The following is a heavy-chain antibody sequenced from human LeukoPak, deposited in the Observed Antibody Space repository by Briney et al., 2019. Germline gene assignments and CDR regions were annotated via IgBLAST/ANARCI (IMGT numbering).Heavy chain of an antibody. CDR1: GMSITSRHY. CDR2: TSHSDSP. V-gene: IGHV4-38-2*02. D-gene: IGHD3-16*01. J-gene: IGHJ5*02. CDR3: ARDFGETSLPNWFDP. Sequence: PSQTLSLTCSVSGMSITSRHYWGWIRQPPGKGLEWIGRTSHSDSPYYNPSLESRVTISLDTSRNQFSLKLTSVTAADTAVYYCARDFGETSLPNWFDPWGQGTLVIVSS.